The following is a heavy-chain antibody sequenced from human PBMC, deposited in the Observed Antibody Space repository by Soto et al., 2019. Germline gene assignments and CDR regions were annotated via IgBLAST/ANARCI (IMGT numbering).Heavy chain of an antibody. D-gene: IGHD6-13*01. V-gene: IGHV4-59*08. Sequence: SETLSLTCTVSGGSISSYYWSWIRQPPGRGLEWIGYIYYSGSTNYNPSLKSRVTISVDTSKNQFSLKLSSVTAADTAVYYCARIDGIAAGWFDPWGHGTQVTVSS. CDR3: ARIDGIAAGWFDP. J-gene: IGHJ5*02. CDR2: IYYSGST. CDR1: GGSISSYY.